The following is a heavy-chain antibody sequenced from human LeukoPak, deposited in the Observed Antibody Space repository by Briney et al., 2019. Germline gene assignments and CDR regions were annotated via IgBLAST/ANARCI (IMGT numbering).Heavy chain of an antibody. CDR2: IYYSGNT. CDR3: ARHKEYDTLEHGFDP. CDR1: GGSISGYY. D-gene: IGHD3-9*01. V-gene: IGHV4-59*08. Sequence: SETLSLTCTVSGGSISGYYWTWIRQPPGRGLEWIGYIYYSGNTNYNASLKRRVTMSVDTSKNQLSLKLSSVTAADTAVYYCARHKEYDTLEHGFDPWGQGTLVTVSS. J-gene: IGHJ5*02.